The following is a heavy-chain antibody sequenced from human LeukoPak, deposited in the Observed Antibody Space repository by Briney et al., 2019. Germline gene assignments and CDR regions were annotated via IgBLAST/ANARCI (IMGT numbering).Heavy chain of an antibody. CDR1: GGTFSSYA. V-gene: IGHV1-69*06. CDR3: ARDLGALYYFDY. J-gene: IGHJ4*02. CDR2: IIPIFGTA. Sequence: SVTVSCKASGGTFSSYAISWVRQAPGQGLEWMGGIIPIFGTANYAQKFQGRVTITADKSTSTAYMELSSLRSEDTAVYYCARDLGALYYFDYWGQGTLVTVSS. D-gene: IGHD3-10*01.